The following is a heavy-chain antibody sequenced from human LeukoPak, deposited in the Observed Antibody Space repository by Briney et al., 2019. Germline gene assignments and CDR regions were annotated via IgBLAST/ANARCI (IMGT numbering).Heavy chain of an antibody. CDR3: ARAIAAAGAY. Sequence: PGGSLRLSCAASGFTLSTYWISWVRQAPGKGLEWVANIKEDGSKKYYVDSVKGRFTISRDNAKNAVFLQMNSLRAKDTAVYYCARAIAAAGAYWGQGTLVTVSS. CDR2: IKEDGSKK. D-gene: IGHD6-13*01. V-gene: IGHV3-7*04. CDR1: GFTLSTYW. J-gene: IGHJ4*02.